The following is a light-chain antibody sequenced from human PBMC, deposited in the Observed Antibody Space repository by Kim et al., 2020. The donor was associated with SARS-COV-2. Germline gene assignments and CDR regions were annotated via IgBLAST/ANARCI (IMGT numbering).Light chain of an antibody. CDR2: QDN. Sequence: PGQTASITGSRYKVGDKYVSWYQQKPGQDPVVVIYQDNQRPSGIPERFSGSNSGNTATLTISGTQAKDEADYYCQAWDSSTHNYVFGAGTKVTVL. V-gene: IGLV3-1*01. CDR3: QAWDSSTHNYV. CDR1: KVGDKY. J-gene: IGLJ1*01.